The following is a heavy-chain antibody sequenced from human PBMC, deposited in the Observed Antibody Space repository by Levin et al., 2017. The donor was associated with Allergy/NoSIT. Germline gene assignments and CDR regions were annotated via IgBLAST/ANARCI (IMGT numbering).Heavy chain of an antibody. CDR1: GGSIRLRSYY. D-gene: IGHD3-3*01. CDR2: IYYSGTT. J-gene: IGHJ6*02. V-gene: IGHV4-39*01. CDR3: ARKDRYTSNYEFYSMDV. Sequence: SSETLSLTCTVSGGSIRLRSYYWGWIRQSPGKGLEWIGTIYYSGTTYYNPSLKSRVTMSVDTSKNQFSLKLSSVTASDTAVYFCARKDRYTSNYEFYSMDVWGQGATVIVSS.